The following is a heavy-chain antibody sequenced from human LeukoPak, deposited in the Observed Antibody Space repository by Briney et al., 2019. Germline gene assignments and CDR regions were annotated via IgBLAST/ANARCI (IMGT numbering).Heavy chain of an antibody. CDR3: ARQGNTYYYGSGSYYNRYYYYYMDV. Sequence: SVKVSCKASGGTFSSYAISWVRQAPGQGLEWMGGIIPIFGTANYAQKLQGRVTITTDESKSTAYMELRSLRSEDTAVYYCARQGNTYYYGSGSYYNRYYYYYMDVWGKGTTVTVSS. J-gene: IGHJ6*03. CDR2: IIPIFGTA. V-gene: IGHV1-69*05. CDR1: GGTFSSYA. D-gene: IGHD3-10*01.